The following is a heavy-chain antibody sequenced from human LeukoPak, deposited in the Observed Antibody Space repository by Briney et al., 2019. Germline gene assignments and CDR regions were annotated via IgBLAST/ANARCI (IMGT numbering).Heavy chain of an antibody. CDR1: GYTFTGYY. J-gene: IGHJ6*02. CDR2: INPNSGGT. CDR3: ARVADIVLMGALSAYYYYGMDV. D-gene: IGHD2-8*01. Sequence: GASVKVSCKASGYTFTGYYMHWVRQAPGQGLEWMGWINPNSGGTNYAQKFQGRVTMTRDTSISTAYMEPSRLRSDDTAVYYCARVADIVLMGALSAYYYYGMDVWGQGTTVTVSS. V-gene: IGHV1-2*02.